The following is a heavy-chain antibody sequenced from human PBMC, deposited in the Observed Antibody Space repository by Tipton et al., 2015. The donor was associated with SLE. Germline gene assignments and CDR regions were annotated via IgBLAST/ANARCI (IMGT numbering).Heavy chain of an antibody. CDR2: IYHTGTT. D-gene: IGHD3-22*01. CDR1: GYSISSGFY. Sequence: TLSLTCAVSGYSISSGFYWGWIRQPPGKGLEWIGNIYHTGTTYSIPSLKSRVTISIDTSKNNFSLKMTAVTAADTAVYYCARLSTDYADRSGYGYFDRWGQGTLVTVSS. J-gene: IGHJ4*02. CDR3: ARLSTDYADRSGYGYFDR. V-gene: IGHV4-38-2*01.